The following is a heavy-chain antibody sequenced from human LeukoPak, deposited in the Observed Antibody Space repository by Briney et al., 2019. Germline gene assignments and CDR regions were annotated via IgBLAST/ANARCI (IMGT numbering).Heavy chain of an antibody. J-gene: IGHJ4*02. D-gene: IGHD6-19*01. CDR1: GFTFGDYA. CDR2: IRSKAYGETP. Sequence: GGSLRLSCTASGFTFGDYAMSWVRQAPGKGLEWVGFIRSKAYGETPEYAASVKGRVTISRDDSKSIAYPQMNSLKTEDTALYYCTRGGIAVVFFDYWSQGTLVTVSS. CDR3: TRGGIAVVFFDY. V-gene: IGHV3-49*04.